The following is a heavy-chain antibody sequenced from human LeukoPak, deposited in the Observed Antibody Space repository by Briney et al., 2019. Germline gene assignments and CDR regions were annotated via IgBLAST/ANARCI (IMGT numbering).Heavy chain of an antibody. CDR3: ARDPSNTSGWYIYFDY. CDR2: ISTYNGDT. J-gene: IGHJ4*02. CDR1: GYTFKHYA. V-gene: IGHV1-18*01. Sequence: ASVKVSCKASGYTFKHYAISWVRQAPGQGLEWMGWISTYNGDTKYAQKFQGRVTMTTDTSTTTAYIELRSLRSDDTAVYYCARDPSNTSGWYIYFDYWGQGALVTVSS. D-gene: IGHD6-19*01.